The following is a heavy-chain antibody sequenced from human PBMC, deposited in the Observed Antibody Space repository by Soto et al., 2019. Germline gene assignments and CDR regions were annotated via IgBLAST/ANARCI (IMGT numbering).Heavy chain of an antibody. CDR3: ARADIGTYGMGF. J-gene: IGHJ6*02. CDR2: IWYDGSNK. Sequence: QVQLVESGGGVVQPGRSLRLSCAASGFTFSNYGMHWVRQAPGKGLEWVAVIWYDGSNKYYADSVKGRFTISKDNSKNTLYLQISSLRAEDTAVYYCARADIGTYGMGFWGQGTTVTVSS. V-gene: IGHV3-33*01. CDR1: GFTFSNYG. D-gene: IGHD2-15*01.